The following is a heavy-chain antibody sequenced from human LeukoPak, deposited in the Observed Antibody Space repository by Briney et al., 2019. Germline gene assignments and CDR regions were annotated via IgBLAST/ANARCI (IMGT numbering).Heavy chain of an antibody. D-gene: IGHD3-16*01. CDR1: GGSISSGGYY. Sequence: SETLSLTCTVSGGSISSGGYYWSWIRQPPGKGLEWIGYIYHSGSTYYNPSLKSRVTISVDTSKNQFSLKLGSVTAADTAVYYCARLNDLWGSSNFDYWGQGTLVTVSS. J-gene: IGHJ4*02. CDR3: ARLNDLWGSSNFDY. CDR2: IYHSGST. V-gene: IGHV4-30-2*01.